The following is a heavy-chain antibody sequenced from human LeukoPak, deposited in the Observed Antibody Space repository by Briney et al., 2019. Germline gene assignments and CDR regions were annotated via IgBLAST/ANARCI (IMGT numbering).Heavy chain of an antibody. J-gene: IGHJ6*02. CDR1: GGSFSGYY. CDR3: ARANYARFYYYGMDV. CDR2: INHSGST. V-gene: IGHV4-34*01. D-gene: IGHD1-7*01. Sequence: AETLSLTGAGYGGSFSGYYWGWIRQPPGKGLEWIGEINHSGSTNYNPSLQSRVTISVDTSKNQFSLKLSSVTAADTAVYYCARANYARFYYYGMDVWGQGTTVTVSS.